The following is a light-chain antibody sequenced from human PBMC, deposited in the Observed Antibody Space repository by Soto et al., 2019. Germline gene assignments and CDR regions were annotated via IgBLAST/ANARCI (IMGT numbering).Light chain of an antibody. CDR1: QSVSSNY. CDR2: GAF. CDR3: QQYDTAPLT. V-gene: IGKV3-20*01. Sequence: EVVLTQSPGTLSLSPGERATLSCSASQSVSSNYLAWYQQKPGRAPRLLIFGAFFRATGIPDRFSGSASGTDFTLTISGLEPEDFAVYYCQQYDTAPLTFGGGTRVEI. J-gene: IGKJ4*01.